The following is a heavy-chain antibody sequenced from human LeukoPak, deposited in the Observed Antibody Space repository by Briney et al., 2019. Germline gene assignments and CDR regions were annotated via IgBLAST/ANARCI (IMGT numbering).Heavy chain of an antibody. V-gene: IGHV3-9*01. CDR3: AKDISKGSGYYFRGASMDV. Sequence: GGSLRLSCAASGFTFDDYAMHWVRQAPGKGLEWVSGISWNSGSIGYADSVKGRFTISRDNAKNSLYLQMNSLRAEDTALYYCAKDISKGSGYYFRGASMDVWGQGTTVTVSS. D-gene: IGHD3-22*01. CDR2: ISWNSGSI. J-gene: IGHJ6*02. CDR1: GFTFDDYA.